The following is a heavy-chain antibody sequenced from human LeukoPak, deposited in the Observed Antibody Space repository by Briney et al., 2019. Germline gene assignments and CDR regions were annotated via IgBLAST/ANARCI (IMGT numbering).Heavy chain of an antibody. D-gene: IGHD3-10*01. V-gene: IGHV4-34*01. Sequence: SETLSLTCAVYGGSFSGYYWSRIRQPPGKGLEWIGEINHSGSTNYNPSLKSRVTISVDTSKNQFSLKLSSVTAADTAVYYCARGGINYYGSGSYYPFDYWGQGTLVTVSS. J-gene: IGHJ4*02. CDR3: ARGGINYYGSGSYYPFDY. CDR2: INHSGST. CDR1: GGSFSGYY.